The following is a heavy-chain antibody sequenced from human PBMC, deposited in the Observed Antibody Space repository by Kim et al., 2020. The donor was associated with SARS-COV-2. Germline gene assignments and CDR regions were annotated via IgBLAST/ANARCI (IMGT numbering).Heavy chain of an antibody. CDR2: IYYSGST. CDR3: ARQMGITMIVVVISTHFDY. CDR1: GGSISSSSYY. D-gene: IGHD3-22*01. J-gene: IGHJ4*02. Sequence: SDTLSLTCTVSGGSISSSSYYWGWIRQPPGKGLEWIGSIYYSGSTYYNPSLKSRVTISVDTSKNQFSLKLSSVTAADTAVYYCARQMGITMIVVVISTHFDYWGQGTLVTVSS. V-gene: IGHV4-39*01.